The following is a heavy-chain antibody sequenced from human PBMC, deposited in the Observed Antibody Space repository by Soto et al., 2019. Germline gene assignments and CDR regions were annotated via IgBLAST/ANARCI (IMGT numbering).Heavy chain of an antibody. CDR2: ISGSGGST. J-gene: IGHJ5*02. D-gene: IGHD1-26*01. CDR3: AKGDHSGSYYIS. CDR1: GFTFSNAW. Sequence: PGGSLRLSCAASGFTFSNAWMSWVRQAPGKGLEWVSAISGSGGSTYYADSVKGRFTISRDNSKNTLYLQMNSLRAEDTAAYHCAKGDHSGSYYISWGQGTLVTVSS. V-gene: IGHV3-23*01.